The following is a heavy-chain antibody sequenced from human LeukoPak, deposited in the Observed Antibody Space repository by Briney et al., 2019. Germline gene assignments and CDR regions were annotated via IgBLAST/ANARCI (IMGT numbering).Heavy chain of an antibody. Sequence: SVKVSCKASGGTFSSYTISWVRQAPGQGLEWMGRIIPILGIANYAQKFQGRVTITADKSTSTAYMELSSLRSEDTAVYYCARVVSGVTTSHYYYMDVWGKGTTVTVSS. J-gene: IGHJ6*03. V-gene: IGHV1-69*02. CDR2: IIPILGIA. CDR1: GGTFSSYT. CDR3: ARVVSGVTTSHYYYMDV. D-gene: IGHD4-17*01.